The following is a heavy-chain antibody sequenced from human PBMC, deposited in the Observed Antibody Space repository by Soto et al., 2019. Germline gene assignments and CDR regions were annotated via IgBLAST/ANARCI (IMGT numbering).Heavy chain of an antibody. CDR2: IYYSGST. CDR3: ARDPRPRYCSSTSCYNWNLLDH. J-gene: IGHJ5*02. CDR1: GGSVSSGSYY. D-gene: IGHD2-2*02. V-gene: IGHV4-61*01. Sequence: SETLSLTCTVSGGSVSSGSYYWSWIRQPPGKGLEWIGYIYYSGSTNYNPSLKSRVTISVDTSKNQFSLKLSSVTAADTAVYYCARDPRPRYCSSTSCYNWNLLDHWGQGTLVTVYS.